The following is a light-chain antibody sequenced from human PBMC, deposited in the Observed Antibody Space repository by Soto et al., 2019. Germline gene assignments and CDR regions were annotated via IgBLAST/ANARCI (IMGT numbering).Light chain of an antibody. V-gene: IGKV3-11*01. CDR1: QSVSSY. CDR3: QQRSNWPLT. Sequence: IVLTQSPTTLSLTPGERATFSCRDSQSVSSYLAWYQQKPGQAPRLLIYDASNRATGIPARFSGSGSGTDFTLTISSLEPEDFAVYYCQQRSNWPLTFGGRARLEI. CDR2: DAS. J-gene: IGKJ5*01.